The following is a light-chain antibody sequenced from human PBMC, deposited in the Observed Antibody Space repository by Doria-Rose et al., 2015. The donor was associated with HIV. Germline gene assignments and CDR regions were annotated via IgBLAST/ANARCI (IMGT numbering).Light chain of an antibody. CDR2: WAS. V-gene: IGKV4-1*01. Sequence: DIQVTQSPESLGMSLGERATLNCKSNQSLLYTSKNYLAWYQQKPGQPPKSLIYWASTRQSGVPARFSGSGSGTDFTLTISSLEAEDVAVYYCQQYYGTPSFSPGTTVDIK. CDR1: QSLLYTSKNY. CDR3: QQYYGTPS. J-gene: IGKJ3*01.